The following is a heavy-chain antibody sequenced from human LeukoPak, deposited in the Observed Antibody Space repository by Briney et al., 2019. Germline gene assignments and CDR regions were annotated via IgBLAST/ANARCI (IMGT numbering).Heavy chain of an antibody. Sequence: GGSLRLSCAASGFTFSSYAMSWVRQAPGKGLEWVSAISGSGGSTYYADSVKGRFTISRDNSKNTLYLQMNSLRAEDTAVYYCAKSGGWFGEFYYYGMDVWGQGTTVTVSS. D-gene: IGHD3-10*01. CDR2: ISGSGGST. CDR3: AKSGGWFGEFYYYGMDV. CDR1: GFTFSSYA. V-gene: IGHV3-23*01. J-gene: IGHJ6*02.